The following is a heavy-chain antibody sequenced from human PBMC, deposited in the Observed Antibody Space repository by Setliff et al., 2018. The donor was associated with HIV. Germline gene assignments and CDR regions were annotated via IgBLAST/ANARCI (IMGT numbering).Heavy chain of an antibody. CDR2: IYSGGGT. J-gene: IGHJ4*02. D-gene: IGHD6-19*01. CDR3: AKDSRSGWSSQPPSQFDY. Sequence: ETLSLTCAVYGDSFIGYYWTWIRQAPGKGPEWVSLIYSGGGTYYADSVKGRFTISRDNSKNTLYLQMNSLRAEDTAVYYCAKDSRSGWSSQPPSQFDYWGQGTLVTVS. V-gene: IGHV3-53*01. CDR1: GDSFIGYY.